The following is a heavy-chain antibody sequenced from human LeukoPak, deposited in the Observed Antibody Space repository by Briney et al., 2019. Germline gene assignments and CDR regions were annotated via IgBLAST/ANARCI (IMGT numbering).Heavy chain of an antibody. CDR3: VKDSGWFHFDS. J-gene: IGHJ4*02. CDR1: GFAFSTYW. V-gene: IGHV3-7*03. Sequence: AGGSLRLSCAASGFAFSTYWMSWVRQAPGKGLEWVGHIKEDGSSQNYADSVKGRFTIPRDNAKSSLHLQMNGLRAEDTAMYYCVKDSGWFHFDSWGQGTLVTVSS. CDR2: IKEDGSSQ. D-gene: IGHD6-19*01.